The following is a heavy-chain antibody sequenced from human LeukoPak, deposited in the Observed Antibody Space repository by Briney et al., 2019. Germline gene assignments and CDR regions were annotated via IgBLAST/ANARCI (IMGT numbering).Heavy chain of an antibody. V-gene: IGHV3-66*01. Sequence: GGSLRLSCAASGFTVSSNYMSWDRQAPGKGLEWVSLIYSGGSTFYADSVKGRFTISRDNSKNTLYLQMSSLRAEDTAVYYCARGGYDDYWFDFWGQGTLVTVSS. CDR2: IYSGGST. D-gene: IGHD5-12*01. CDR3: ARGGYDDYWFDF. CDR1: GFTVSSNY. J-gene: IGHJ4*02.